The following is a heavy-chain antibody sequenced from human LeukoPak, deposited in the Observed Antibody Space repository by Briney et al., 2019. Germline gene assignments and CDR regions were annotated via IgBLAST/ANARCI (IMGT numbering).Heavy chain of an antibody. J-gene: IGHJ4*02. D-gene: IGHD3-10*01. CDR1: GFTFSGYG. Sequence: PGGSLRLSCAASGFTFSGYGMHWVRQAPGKGLEWVAFIRYDGSNKYYADSVKGRFTISRDNSKNTLYLQMNSLRAEDTAVYYCARLNQDSGVFDYWGQGTLVTVSS. CDR3: ARLNQDSGVFDY. CDR2: IRYDGSNK. V-gene: IGHV3-30*02.